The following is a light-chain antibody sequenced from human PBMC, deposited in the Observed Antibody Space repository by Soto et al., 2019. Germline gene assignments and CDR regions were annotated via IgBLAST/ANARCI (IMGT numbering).Light chain of an antibody. CDR2: GTA. CDR3: LQHAGYPST. V-gene: IGKV1-17*03. CDR1: QGIGPL. J-gene: IGKJ4*01. Sequence: DSPLTQSPSAMSASVGDSVTITCRASQGIGPLLTRFQQKPGRVPKRLIYGTANLQNGVPTRFNGTGSGTEYTLTISSLQPEDFATYYCLQHAGYPSTLDGGTKVEIK.